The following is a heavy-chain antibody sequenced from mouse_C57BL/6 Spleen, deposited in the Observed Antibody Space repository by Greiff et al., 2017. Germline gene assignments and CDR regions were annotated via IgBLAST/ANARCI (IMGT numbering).Heavy chain of an antibody. CDR3: ARYDYDGGYYYAMDD. Sequence: QVQLQQPGTELVKPGASVKLSCKASGYTFTSYWMHWVKQRPGQGLEWIGNINPSNGGTNYNEKFKSKATLTVDKSSSTAYMQLSSLTSEDSAVYYCARYDYDGGYYYAMDDGGQGTSVTVSS. CDR2: INPSNGGT. CDR1: GYTFTSYW. V-gene: IGHV1-53*01. J-gene: IGHJ4*01. D-gene: IGHD2-4*01.